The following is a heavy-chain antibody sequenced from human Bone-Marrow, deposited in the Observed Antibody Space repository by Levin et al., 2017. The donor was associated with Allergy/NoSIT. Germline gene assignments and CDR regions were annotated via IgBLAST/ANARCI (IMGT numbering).Heavy chain of an antibody. V-gene: IGHV1-69*02. CDR2: IIPFLGVP. CDR1: GGTFSSDT. J-gene: IGHJ4*02. Sequence: PMASVKVSCKASGGTFSSDTLSWVRQAPGQGLEWMGRIIPFLGVPNYAQKFQGRVTITADKSTSTAYMEVSGLRSEDTAVYYCARGPRVYGDYGERSDYWGQGTLVTVSS. CDR3: ARGPRVYGDYGERSDY. D-gene: IGHD4-17*01.